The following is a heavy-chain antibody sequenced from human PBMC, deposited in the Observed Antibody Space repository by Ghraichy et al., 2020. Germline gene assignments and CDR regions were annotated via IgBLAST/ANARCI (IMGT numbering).Heavy chain of an antibody. D-gene: IGHD1-14*01. V-gene: IGHV4-4*09. CDR2: IYTSGTT. Sequence: SETLSLTCTISGGSISTGGSISSYCWSWIRQPPGKGLEWIGYIYTSGTTNYNPSLKSRVTISVDTSKNQFSLILNSMTAADTAVYYCATDHMGRHDAFDIWGQGTMVTVSS. CDR1: GGSISTGGSISSYC. J-gene: IGHJ3*02. CDR3: ATDHMGRHDAFDI.